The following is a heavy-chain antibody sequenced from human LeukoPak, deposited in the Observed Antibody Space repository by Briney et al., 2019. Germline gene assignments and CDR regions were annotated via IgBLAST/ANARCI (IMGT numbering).Heavy chain of an antibody. CDR1: GGSISSSSYY. Sequence: SETLSLTCTVSGGSISSSSYYWGWIRQPPGKGLEWIGSMYHSGSTYYNPSLKSRVTISVDTSKNQFSLKLSSVTAADTAVYYCTIPYGDPPPRLYWGQGTLVTVSS. CDR2: MYHSGST. CDR3: TIPYGDPPPRLY. J-gene: IGHJ4*02. V-gene: IGHV4-39*03. D-gene: IGHD4-17*01.